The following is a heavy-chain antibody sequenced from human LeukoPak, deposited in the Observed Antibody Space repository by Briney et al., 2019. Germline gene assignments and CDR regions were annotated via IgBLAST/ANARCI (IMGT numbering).Heavy chain of an antibody. CDR2: INSDASSI. V-gene: IGHV3-74*03. CDR1: RFTFSHYW. D-gene: IGHD3-10*01. J-gene: IGHJ4*02. Sequence: GGSLRLSCAASRFTFSHYWMYWVRQVPGKGLVWVSRINSDASSISYADFAKGRFTISRDNAKNTLSLQMDSLRAEDTAVYYCARDAYYYASDSWGRGTLVTVSS. CDR3: ARDAYYYASDS.